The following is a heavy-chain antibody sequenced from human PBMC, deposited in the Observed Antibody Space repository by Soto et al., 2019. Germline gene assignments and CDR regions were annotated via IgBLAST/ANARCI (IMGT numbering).Heavy chain of an antibody. D-gene: IGHD2-15*01. CDR3: ARVQHCSGGSCEQYYYYYMDV. CDR2: MNPNSGNT. Sequence: QVQLVQSGAEVKKPGASVKVSCKASGYTFTSYDINWVRQATGQGLEWMGWMNPNSGNTGYAQKFQGRVTMTRNTSISTAYMELSSLRAEDKAVYYCARVQHCSGGSCEQYYYYYMDVWGKGTTVTVSS. CDR1: GYTFTSYD. J-gene: IGHJ6*03. V-gene: IGHV1-8*01.